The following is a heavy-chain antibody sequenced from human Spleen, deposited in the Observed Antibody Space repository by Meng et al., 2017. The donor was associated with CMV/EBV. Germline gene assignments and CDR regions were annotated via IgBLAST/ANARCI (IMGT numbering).Heavy chain of an antibody. V-gene: IGHV3-23*03. D-gene: IGHD3-10*01. J-gene: IGHJ6*02. CDR2: IYYDDSST. Sequence: GESLKISCGASGCYFRTYVMKWVRQAPGKGLEWVALIYYDDSSTYEADSVKGRFTTSRDNSKNTLYLEMKRLRAEDTAVYYCARKSSFGMDVWGQGTTVTVSS. CDR1: GCYFRTYV. CDR3: ARKSSFGMDV.